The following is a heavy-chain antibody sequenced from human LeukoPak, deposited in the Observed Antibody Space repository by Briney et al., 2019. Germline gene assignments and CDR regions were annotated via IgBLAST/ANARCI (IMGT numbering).Heavy chain of an antibody. V-gene: IGHV3-48*03. CDR3: TRYNVGFES. D-gene: IGHD1-1*01. Sequence: GGSLRLSCAASGFTFSSYEMNWVRQAPGKGLEWVSYISSSGSTIYYADSVKGRFTSSRDNAKNSLYLQMNRLKTEDTAVYYCTRYNVGFESWGQGTLVTVSS. CDR2: ISSSGSTI. J-gene: IGHJ4*02. CDR1: GFTFSSYE.